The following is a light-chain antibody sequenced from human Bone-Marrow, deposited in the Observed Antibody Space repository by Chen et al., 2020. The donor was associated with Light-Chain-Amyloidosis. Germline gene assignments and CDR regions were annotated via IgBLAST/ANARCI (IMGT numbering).Light chain of an antibody. Sequence: SYELTKPPSASVSPGKTARITCSGDDLPTKYAYWYQQKPGRAPVLVIHEDTERPSGISERFSDSSSGTTAKLTISGVQAEDEADYHGQSADSSGTYEVIFGGGTKLTVL. V-gene: IGLV3-25*03. CDR3: QSADSSGTYEVI. J-gene: IGLJ2*01. CDR1: DLPTKY. CDR2: EDT.